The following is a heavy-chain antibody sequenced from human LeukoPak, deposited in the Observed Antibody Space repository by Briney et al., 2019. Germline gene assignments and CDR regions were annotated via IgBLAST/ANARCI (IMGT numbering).Heavy chain of an antibody. J-gene: IGHJ4*02. Sequence: PGGSLRLSCVASGFTFSSYWMTWVRQAPGKGLEWVANMNQDGSGKYYVDSVKGRFTVSRDNAKSSLYLQMNSLRAEDTAVYYCAREGVGTVDYWGQGTLVTVSS. CDR2: MNQDGSGK. V-gene: IGHV3-7*01. D-gene: IGHD1-1*01. CDR1: GFTFSSYW. CDR3: AREGVGTVDY.